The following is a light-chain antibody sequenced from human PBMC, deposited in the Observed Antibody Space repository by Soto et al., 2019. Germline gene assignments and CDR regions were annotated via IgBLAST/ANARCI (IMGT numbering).Light chain of an antibody. CDR1: QSVGRN. Sequence: EIVMTQSPVALSVSPGESAALSCRASQSVGRNFAWYQQRPGQAPRVLIYGTSTRATGVPARFSGSGSGTDFTLTISSLQSEDFAVYHCQQYNKWPYPFGQGTRLEIK. CDR3: QQYNKWPYP. CDR2: GTS. J-gene: IGKJ2*01. V-gene: IGKV3-15*01.